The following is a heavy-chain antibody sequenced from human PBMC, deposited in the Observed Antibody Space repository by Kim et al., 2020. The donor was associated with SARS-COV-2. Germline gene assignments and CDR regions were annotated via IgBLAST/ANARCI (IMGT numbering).Heavy chain of an antibody. Sequence: GESLKISCKGSGYSFTSYWIGWVRQMPGKGLEWMGIIYPGDSDTRYSPSFQGQVTITADKSISTAYLQWSSLKASDTAMYYCARGLGVYYDSSGYSSFDYWGQRTLVTVSS. CDR1: GYSFTSYW. D-gene: IGHD3-22*01. CDR3: ARGLGVYYDSSGYSSFDY. J-gene: IGHJ4*02. V-gene: IGHV5-51*01. CDR2: IYPGDSDT.